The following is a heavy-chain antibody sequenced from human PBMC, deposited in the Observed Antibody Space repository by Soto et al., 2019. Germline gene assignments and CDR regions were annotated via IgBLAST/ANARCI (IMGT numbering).Heavy chain of an antibody. CDR2: IYYSGST. CDR1: GGSISSGDYY. Sequence: SETLSLTCTVSGGSISSGDYYWSWIRQPPGKGLEWIGYIYYSGSTYYNPSLKSRVTISVDTSKNQFSLKLSSVTAADTAVYYCARDLYSSSHYFDYWGQGTLVTVSS. J-gene: IGHJ4*02. D-gene: IGHD6-6*01. CDR3: ARDLYSSSHYFDY. V-gene: IGHV4-30-4*01.